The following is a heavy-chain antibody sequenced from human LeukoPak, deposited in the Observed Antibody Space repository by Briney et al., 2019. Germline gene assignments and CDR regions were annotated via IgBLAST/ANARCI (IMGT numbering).Heavy chain of an antibody. CDR3: ARAGYGYSNSFDI. CDR2: INYSGNT. J-gene: IGHJ3*02. Sequence: ETLSLTCTVSGGSISRYYWNWIRQPPGKGLECIGYINYSGNTDYNPSLKSRVTISVDTSKNQFSLRLSSVTAADTAVYYCARAGYGYSNSFDIWGQGTMVTVSS. D-gene: IGHD5-18*01. V-gene: IGHV4-59*01. CDR1: GGSISRYY.